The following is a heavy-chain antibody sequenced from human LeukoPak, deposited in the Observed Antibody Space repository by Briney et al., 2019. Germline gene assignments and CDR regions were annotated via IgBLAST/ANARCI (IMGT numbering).Heavy chain of an antibody. V-gene: IGHV4-59*01. CDR1: GGSFGGYF. J-gene: IGHJ4*02. CDR3: AREPRSPGGRGRPFDF. CDR2: IYYSGTT. Sequence: SETLSLTCAVYGGSFGGYFWSWIRQPPGKGLEWIGYIYYSGTTNYNPSLKSRVTISVDTSKNQFSLRLSSVTAADTAVYYCAREPRSPGGRGRPFDFWGQGTLVTVSS. D-gene: IGHD2-15*01.